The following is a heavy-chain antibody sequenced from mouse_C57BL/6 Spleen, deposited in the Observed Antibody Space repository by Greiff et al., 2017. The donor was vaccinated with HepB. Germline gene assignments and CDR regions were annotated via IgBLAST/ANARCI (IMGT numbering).Heavy chain of an antibody. D-gene: IGHD2-3*01. CDR3: ARDTLYDGYPFAY. J-gene: IGHJ3*01. CDR1: GFTFSSYA. V-gene: IGHV5-4*01. Sequence: EVKVVESGGGLVKPGGSLKLSCAASGFTFSSYAMSWVRQTPEKRLEWVATISDGGSYTYYPDNVKGRFTISRDNAKNNLYLQMSHLKSEDTAMYYCARDTLYDGYPFAYWGQGTLVTVSA. CDR2: ISDGGSYT.